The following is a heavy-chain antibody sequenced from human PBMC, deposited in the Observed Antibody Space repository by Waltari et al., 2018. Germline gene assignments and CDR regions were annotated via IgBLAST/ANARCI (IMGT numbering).Heavy chain of an antibody. CDR3: ASVDSSAFSRSFDY. D-gene: IGHD3-22*01. CDR1: GFAFSSYH. Sequence: QLVESGGGLVKPGGSLRLSCAASGFAFSSYHRNWVRQAPGKGLAWGSSISSSSTYIYYADSGKGRFTVSRDNAKNALFLQMSSLRVEDTAVYYCASVDSSAFSRSFDYWGLGTLVTVSS. V-gene: IGHV3-21*02. J-gene: IGHJ4*02. CDR2: ISSSSTYI.